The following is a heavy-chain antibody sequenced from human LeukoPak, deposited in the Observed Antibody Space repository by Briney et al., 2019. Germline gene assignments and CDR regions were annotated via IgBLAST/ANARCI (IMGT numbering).Heavy chain of an antibody. V-gene: IGHV3-21*01. CDR1: GLTFSSHS. CDR3: AREPTSIGSDY. Sequence: KTGGSLRLSCAASGLTFSSHSMTWVRQAPGKGLEWVSSLSSSSSYIYYADSVKGRFTISRDNARNSLYLQMNSLRADDAAVYYCAREPTSIGSDYWGQGTLVTVSS. CDR2: LSSSSSYI. D-gene: IGHD3-10*01. J-gene: IGHJ4*02.